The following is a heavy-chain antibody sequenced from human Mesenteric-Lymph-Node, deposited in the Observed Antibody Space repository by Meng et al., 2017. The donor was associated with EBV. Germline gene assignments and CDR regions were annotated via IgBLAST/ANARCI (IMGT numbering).Heavy chain of an antibody. CDR1: GGSISSSSSY. Sequence: QLQLQESGPGPLKPSGPLSLTCTVSGGSISSSSSYWGWIRQPPGKGLEWIGTYYNSGSTHYNPSLKSRVTISVDTSNNQFSLRLISVTAADTAAYYCARQGPSGRTFDYWGQGTLVTVSS. CDR3: ARQGPSGRTFDY. V-gene: IGHV4-39*01. D-gene: IGHD1-26*01. CDR2: YYNSGST. J-gene: IGHJ4*02.